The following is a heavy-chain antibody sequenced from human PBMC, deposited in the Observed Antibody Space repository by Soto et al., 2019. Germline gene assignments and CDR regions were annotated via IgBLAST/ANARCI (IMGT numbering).Heavy chain of an antibody. V-gene: IGHV1-3*05. J-gene: IGHJ4*02. CDR3: ASAWVVVTAPDY. CDR2: INAGNGNT. D-gene: IGHD2-21*02. CDR1: GYTFTSYA. Sequence: QVQLVQSGAEEKKPGASVKVSCKASGYTFTSYAMHWVRQAPGQRLEWMGWINAGNGNTKYSQKLQGRVTITRDTSASTAYMDLSSLRSEDTAVYYCASAWVVVTAPDYWGQGTLVTVSS.